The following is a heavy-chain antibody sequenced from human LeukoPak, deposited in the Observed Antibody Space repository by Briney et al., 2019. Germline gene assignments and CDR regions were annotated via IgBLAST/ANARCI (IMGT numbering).Heavy chain of an antibody. V-gene: IGHV3-53*01. CDR2: IYSGGST. CDR3: VRDTVFAP. CDR1: GVTVSSTY. D-gene: IGHD2-8*02. Sequence: GGSLRLSCAASGVTVSSTYMSWVRQAPGKGLEWVSSIYSGGSTYYADSVKGRLTISRDHSKNTLYLQMNSLRAGDTAVYYCVRDTVFAPWGQGTLVTVSS. J-gene: IGHJ5*02.